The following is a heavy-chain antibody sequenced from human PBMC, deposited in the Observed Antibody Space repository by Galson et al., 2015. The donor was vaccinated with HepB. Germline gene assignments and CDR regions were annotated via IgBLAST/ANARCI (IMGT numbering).Heavy chain of an antibody. V-gene: IGHV3-48*02. CDR2: ISGSSTTI. CDR1: AFSFSTYS. Sequence: SLRLSCAASAFSFSTYSMNWVRQAPGKGLEWVSYISGSSTTIYHADSVKGRFTISRDNAKNSLYLQMNSLRDEDTAVYYCAREVGPIDYWSQGTLVTVSS. J-gene: IGHJ4*02. D-gene: IGHD1-26*01. CDR3: AREVGPIDY.